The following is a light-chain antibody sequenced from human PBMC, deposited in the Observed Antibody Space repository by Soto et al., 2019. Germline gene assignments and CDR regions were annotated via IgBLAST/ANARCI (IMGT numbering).Light chain of an antibody. CDR2: EVS. CDR1: SRDVGRYNY. V-gene: IGLV2-14*01. J-gene: IGLJ2*01. CDR3: SSYTKVNTLVV. Sequence: QYALTQPASVYGSPGQSITISCSRTSRDVGRYNYVSWYQQDPGKAPRLMIYEVSNRPSGISNRFSGSKSGNTASLTISGLQAEDEADYFCSSYTKVNTLVVFGGGTKLTV.